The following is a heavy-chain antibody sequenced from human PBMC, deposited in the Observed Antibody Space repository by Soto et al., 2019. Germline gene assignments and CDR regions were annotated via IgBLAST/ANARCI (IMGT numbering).Heavy chain of an antibody. D-gene: IGHD1-1*01. V-gene: IGHV4-31*03. CDR2: IYYSGST. Sequence: QVQLQESGPGLVKPSQTLSLTCTVSGGSISSGGYYWSWIRQHPGKGLEWIGYIYYSGSTYYNPSLKSRVTISVDTSKNQFSLKLSSVTAADTAVYYCARSVRTTSAKRDNWFDPWGQGTLVSVSS. J-gene: IGHJ5*02. CDR1: GGSISSGGYY. CDR3: ARSVRTTSAKRDNWFDP.